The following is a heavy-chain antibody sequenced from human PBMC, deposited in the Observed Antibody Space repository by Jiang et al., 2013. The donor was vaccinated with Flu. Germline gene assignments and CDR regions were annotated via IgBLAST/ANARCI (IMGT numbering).Heavy chain of an antibody. V-gene: IGHV4-34*01. J-gene: IGHJ4*02. CDR1: NGSFSGYY. Sequence: LLKPSETLSLTCVVHNGSFSGYYWSWIRQSPGKGLEWIGEINHSGSSNYNPSLKSRVTISVDTSKNQFSLKLSSVTAADTAMYYCARRDGYNPFDYWGQGTLVTVSS. D-gene: IGHD5-24*01. CDR2: INHSGSS. CDR3: ARRDGYNPFDY.